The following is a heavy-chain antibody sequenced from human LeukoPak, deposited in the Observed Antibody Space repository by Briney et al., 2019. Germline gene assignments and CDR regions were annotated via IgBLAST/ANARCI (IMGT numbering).Heavy chain of an antibody. CDR2: IYSGGST. CDR3: ARGEDYGDYFDY. Sequence: GGPLRLSCAASGFTVTSNYMNWVRQAPGKGLEWVSVIYSGGSTYYADSVRGRFTISRDNSKNTLYLQMNSLRAEDTAVYYCARGEDYGDYFDYWGQGTLVTVSS. D-gene: IGHD4-17*01. J-gene: IGHJ4*02. V-gene: IGHV3-53*01. CDR1: GFTVTSNY.